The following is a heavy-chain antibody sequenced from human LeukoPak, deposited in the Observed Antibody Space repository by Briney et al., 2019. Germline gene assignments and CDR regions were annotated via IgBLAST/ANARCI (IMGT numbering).Heavy chain of an antibody. CDR1: GFTFSNAW. V-gene: IGHV3-48*01. CDR3: ARVQGGPTAY. D-gene: IGHD1-26*01. J-gene: IGHJ4*02. Sequence: GGSLRLSCAASGFTFSNAWMNWVRQAPGKGLEWISYISSLSGTINYADSVKGRFTISRDNSKNSLYLQMNSLRAEDTAVYYCARVQGGPTAYWGQGTLVTVSS. CDR2: ISSLSGTI.